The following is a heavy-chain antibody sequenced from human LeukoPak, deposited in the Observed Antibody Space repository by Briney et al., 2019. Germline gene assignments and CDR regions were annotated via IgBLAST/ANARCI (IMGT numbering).Heavy chain of an antibody. V-gene: IGHV3-9*01. CDR3: VKDRALVGGPYFYYMDV. J-gene: IGHJ6*03. CDR1: GFTFADYP. Sequence: PGSSLRLSCAASGFTFADYPMHWVRQAPGKGLEWVSGISWNSGNKEYGDSVKGRFTVSRDNAKNSLHLQMNSLRADDTALHYCVKDRALVGGPYFYYMDVWGKGTMVTVS. CDR2: ISWNSGNK. D-gene: IGHD1-26*01.